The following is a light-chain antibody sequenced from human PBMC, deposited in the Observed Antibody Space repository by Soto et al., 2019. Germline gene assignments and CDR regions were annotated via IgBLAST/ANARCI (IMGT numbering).Light chain of an antibody. Sequence: QSVLTQPPSVSGAPGQRVTMSCTGSSSNSGAGYDVHWYQQLPGTAPKLLIYGNSNRPSGVPDRFSGSKSGTSASLAITGLQAEDEADYYCQSYDSSLSGPGVFGGGTKLTVL. CDR3: QSYDSSLSGPGV. J-gene: IGLJ3*02. CDR1: SSNSGAGYD. CDR2: GNS. V-gene: IGLV1-40*01.